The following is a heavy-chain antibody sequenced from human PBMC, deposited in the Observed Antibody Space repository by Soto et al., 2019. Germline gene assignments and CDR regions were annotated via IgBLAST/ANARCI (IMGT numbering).Heavy chain of an antibody. Sequence: SETLSLTCAVYGGSFSGYYWSWIRQPPGKGLEWIGEINHSGSTNYNPSLKSRVTISVDTSKNQFSLKLSSVTAADTAVYYCARVLLWFGEADWGQGTLVTVS. V-gene: IGHV4-34*01. CDR2: INHSGST. CDR3: ARVLLWFGEAD. CDR1: GGSFSGYY. D-gene: IGHD3-10*01. J-gene: IGHJ4*02.